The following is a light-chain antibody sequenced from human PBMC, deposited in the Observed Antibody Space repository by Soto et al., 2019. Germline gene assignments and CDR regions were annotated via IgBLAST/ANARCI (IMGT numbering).Light chain of an antibody. Sequence: DIPMTQSPSSLPASVGDRVTITCRASQSISNCLAWYQQKPGKVPKVLIYAASTLQSGVPSRFSGSGSGTDFTLTISSLQPEDAATYYCQQYMSALRTFGQGTKVEIK. CDR3: QQYMSALRT. J-gene: IGKJ1*01. CDR1: QSISNC. V-gene: IGKV1-27*01. CDR2: AAS.